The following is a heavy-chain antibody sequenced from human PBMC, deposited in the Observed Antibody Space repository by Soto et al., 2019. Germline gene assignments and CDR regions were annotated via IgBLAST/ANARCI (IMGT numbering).Heavy chain of an antibody. CDR2: ISYDGSNK. J-gene: IGHJ4*02. V-gene: IGHV3-30*18. D-gene: IGHD5-18*01. CDR1: GFTFSSYG. Sequence: GGSLRLSCAASGFTFSSYGMHWVRQAPGKGLEWVAVISYDGSNKYYADSVKGRFTISRDNSKNTLYLQMNSLRAEDTAVYYCAKDRGDTATPPHFDYWGQGTLVTVSS. CDR3: AKDRGDTATPPHFDY.